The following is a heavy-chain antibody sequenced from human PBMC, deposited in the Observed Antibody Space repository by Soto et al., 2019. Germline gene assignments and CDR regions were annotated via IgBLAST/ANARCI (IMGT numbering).Heavy chain of an antibody. Sequence: SVKVSCKASGGTFSSYAISWVRQAPGQGLEWMGGIIPIFGTANYAQKFQGRVTITADKSTSAAYMELSSLRSEDTAVYYCARESRYSSSSSLPNHIARKTSYYYYGMDVWGQGTTVTVSS. D-gene: IGHD6-6*01. CDR2: IIPIFGTA. CDR1: GGTFSSYA. J-gene: IGHJ6*02. CDR3: ARESRYSSSSSLPNHIARKTSYYYYGMDV. V-gene: IGHV1-69*06.